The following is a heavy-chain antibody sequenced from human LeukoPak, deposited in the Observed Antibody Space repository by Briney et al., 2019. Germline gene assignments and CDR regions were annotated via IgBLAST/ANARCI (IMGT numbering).Heavy chain of an antibody. CDR1: GGTFSSYA. V-gene: IGHV1-69*04. Sequence: GASVKVSCKASGGTFSSYAISWVRQAPGQGLEWMGRIIPILGLANYAQKFQGRVTITADKSTSTAYMELSSLRSEDTAVYYCARPQGSIAARGSSFDYWGQGTLVTVSS. CDR2: IIPILGLA. J-gene: IGHJ4*02. CDR3: ARPQGSIAARGSSFDY. D-gene: IGHD6-6*01.